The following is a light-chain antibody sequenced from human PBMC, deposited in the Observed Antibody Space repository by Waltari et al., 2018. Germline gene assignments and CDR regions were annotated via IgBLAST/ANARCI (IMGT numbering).Light chain of an antibody. CDR3: QYSYTIPYT. Sequence: DIQMTQSPSSLSASVGDSVTITCRASQSISIYLNWYQQKPGKAPKLLISAASNLKSGVPSRFSGSGSGTDFTLTISSLQPEDFATYYCQYSYTIPYTFGQGTKLEI. J-gene: IGKJ2*01. CDR2: AAS. CDR1: QSISIY. V-gene: IGKV1-39*01.